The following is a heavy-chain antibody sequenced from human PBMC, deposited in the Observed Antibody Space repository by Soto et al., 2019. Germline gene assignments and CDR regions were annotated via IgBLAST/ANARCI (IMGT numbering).Heavy chain of an antibody. CDR2: IYYSGST. V-gene: IGHV4-30-4*01. D-gene: IGHD3-3*01. CDR3: ARLITIFGVGETYGMDV. CDR1: GGCISSGDYY. Sequence: TLSLTCTVSGGCISSGDYYWSWIRQPPGKGLEWIGYIYYSGSTYYNPSLKSRVTISVDTSKNQFSLQLSSVTAADTAVYYCARLITIFGVGETYGMDVWGQGTTVTSP. J-gene: IGHJ6*02.